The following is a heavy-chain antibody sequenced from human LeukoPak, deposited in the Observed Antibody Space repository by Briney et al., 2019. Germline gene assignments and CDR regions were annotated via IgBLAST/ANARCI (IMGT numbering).Heavy chain of an antibody. V-gene: IGHV3-30*04. Sequence: GGSLRLSCAASGFTFSSNAIHWVRQAPGKGLEWVAVISYDGRNKHYAGSVKGRFTISRDNSKNTLYLQMNSLRAEDTAVYYCAKDGSRTIARTGDYFDYWGQGTLVTVSS. CDR2: ISYDGRNK. D-gene: IGHD6-13*01. CDR1: GFTFSSNA. J-gene: IGHJ4*02. CDR3: AKDGSRTIARTGDYFDY.